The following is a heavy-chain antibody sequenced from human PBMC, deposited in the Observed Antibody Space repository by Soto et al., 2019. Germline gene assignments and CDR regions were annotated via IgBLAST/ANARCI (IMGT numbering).Heavy chain of an antibody. CDR1: GGSISSSSYY. CDR2: IYYSGST. V-gene: IGHV4-39*01. J-gene: IGHJ4*02. D-gene: IGHD3-22*01. CDR3: ARQIRDYDSSGRGPYFDY. Sequence: SETLSLTCTVSGGSISSSSYYWGWIRQPPGKGLEWIGSIYYSGSTYYNPPLKCGVTLSVDTSKNQFSLMLSSVTAADTAVYYCARQIRDYDSSGRGPYFDYWGQGTLVTVSS.